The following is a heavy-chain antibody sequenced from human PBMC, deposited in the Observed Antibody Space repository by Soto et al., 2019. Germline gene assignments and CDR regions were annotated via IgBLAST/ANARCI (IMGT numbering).Heavy chain of an antibody. Sequence: QVQLQESGPGLVKPSQTLSLTCTVSGGSISSGDYYWSWIRQPPGKGLEWIGYIYYSGSTYYNPSLKSRVTISVDTSKNQFSLKLSSVTAADTAVYYCAREFGGSGSSYYFDYWGQGTLVTVSS. CDR1: GGSISSGDYY. V-gene: IGHV4-30-4*01. CDR3: AREFGGSGSSYYFDY. D-gene: IGHD3-10*01. J-gene: IGHJ4*02. CDR2: IYYSGST.